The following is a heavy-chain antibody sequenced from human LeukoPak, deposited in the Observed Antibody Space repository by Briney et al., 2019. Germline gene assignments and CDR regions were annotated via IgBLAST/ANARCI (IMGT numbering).Heavy chain of an antibody. Sequence: GGSLRLSCAASGFTFSSYAMTWVRQVPGKGLEWVSAISGIGGSTFYADSVKGRFTISRDNSKNTLYLQMNSLRAEDTAVYYCASYDSSGYYHYFDYWGQGTLVTVSS. CDR3: ASYDSSGYYHYFDY. J-gene: IGHJ4*02. V-gene: IGHV3-23*01. CDR2: ISGIGGST. D-gene: IGHD3-22*01. CDR1: GFTFSSYA.